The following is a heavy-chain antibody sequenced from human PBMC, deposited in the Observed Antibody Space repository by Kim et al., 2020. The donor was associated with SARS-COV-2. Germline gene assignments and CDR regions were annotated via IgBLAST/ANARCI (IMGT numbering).Heavy chain of an antibody. D-gene: IGHD3-10*01. CDR3: ARVSEYYGSGSYWGAWADYYYGMDV. Sequence: GGSLRLSCAASGFTFSSYWMHWVRQAPGKGLVWVSRINSDGSSTSYADSVKGRFTISRDNAKNTLYLQMNSLRAEDTAVYYCARVSEYYGSGSYWGAWADYYYGMDVWGQGTTVTVSS. J-gene: IGHJ6*02. CDR1: GFTFSSYW. V-gene: IGHV3-74*01. CDR2: INSDGSST.